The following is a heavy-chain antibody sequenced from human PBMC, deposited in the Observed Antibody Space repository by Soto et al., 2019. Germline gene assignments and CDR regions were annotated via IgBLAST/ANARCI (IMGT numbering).Heavy chain of an antibody. Sequence: EVQLLESGGGLVQPGGSLRLSCAASGFTFSNYAITWVRQAAGKGLEWVSSISGPAGSTYYADSVKGRFTISRDNSKNTLYLQMNSLRSEDTALYDCARDERTAVAGTGNLGQGTLVTVTS. CDR1: GFTFSNYA. CDR3: ARDERTAVAGTGN. J-gene: IGHJ4*02. D-gene: IGHD6-19*01. CDR2: ISGPAGST. V-gene: IGHV3-23*01.